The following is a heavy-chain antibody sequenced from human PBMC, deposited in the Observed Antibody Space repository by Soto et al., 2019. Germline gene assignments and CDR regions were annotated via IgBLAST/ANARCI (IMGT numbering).Heavy chain of an antibody. CDR1: GYTFTSYY. CDR3: ARGDIVAIFGMDV. Sequence: GASVKVSCKASGYTFTSYYMHWVRQAPGQGLEWMGIINPSGGSATYAQKFQGRVAMTRDTSTSTVYMELSSLRSEDTAVYYCARGDIVAIFGMDVWGQGTTVTVSS. V-gene: IGHV1-46*01. D-gene: IGHD5-12*01. J-gene: IGHJ6*02. CDR2: INPSGGSA.